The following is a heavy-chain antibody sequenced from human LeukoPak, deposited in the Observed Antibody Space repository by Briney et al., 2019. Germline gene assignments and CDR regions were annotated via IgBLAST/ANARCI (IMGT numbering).Heavy chain of an antibody. D-gene: IGHD2-8*01. CDR1: GYTFTSYA. J-gene: IGHJ6*02. Sequence: SVKVSCKASGYTFTSYAMHWARQAPGQGLEWMGGIIPIFGTANYAQKFQGRVTITADESTSTAYMELSSLRSEDTAVYYCASRVDGDGDSYYYGMDVWGQGTTVTVSS. CDR2: IIPIFGTA. V-gene: IGHV1-69*13. CDR3: ASRVDGDGDSYYYGMDV.